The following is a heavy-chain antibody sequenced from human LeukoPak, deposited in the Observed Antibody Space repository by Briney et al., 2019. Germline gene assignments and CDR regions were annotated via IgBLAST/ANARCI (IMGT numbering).Heavy chain of an antibody. V-gene: IGHV4-39*07. CDR1: GGSLSSSSYY. CDR2: IYETGST. CDR3: ARDNYSGYYYGSGSYED. D-gene: IGHD3-10*01. Sequence: PSETLSLTCSVSGGSLSSSSYYWGWIRQPPGRGLEWLGNIYETGSTNYNPSLKSRVTISVDTSKNQFSLKLSSVTAADTAVYYCARDNYSGYYYGSGSYEDWGQGTPVTVSS. J-gene: IGHJ4*02.